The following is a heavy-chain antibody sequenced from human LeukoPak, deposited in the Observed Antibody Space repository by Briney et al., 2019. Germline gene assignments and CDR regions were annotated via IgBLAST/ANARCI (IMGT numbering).Heavy chain of an antibody. J-gene: IGHJ4*02. CDR1: GFTFSSYS. V-gene: IGHV3-48*04. CDR2: ISSSSSTI. CDR3: ARDLMRGSHCSSTSCSSY. Sequence: PGGSLRLSCAASGFTFSSYSMNWVRQAPGKGLEWVSYISSSSSTIYYADPVKGRFTISRDNAKNSLYLQMNSLRAEDTAVYYCARDLMRGSHCSSTSCSSYWGQGTLVTVSS. D-gene: IGHD2-2*01.